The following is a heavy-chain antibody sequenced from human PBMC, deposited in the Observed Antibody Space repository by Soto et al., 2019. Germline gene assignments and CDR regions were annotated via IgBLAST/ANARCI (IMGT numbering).Heavy chain of an antibody. CDR2: IYDSGDA. CDR1: GGSISSYF. V-gene: IGHV4-59*12. Sequence: SETLSLTCSVSGGSISSYFRNWIRQAPGKGLEWIGCIYDSGDANYNPSLKSRVTISLDRSNNHFSLELSSVTAADTAVYYCARVPIYYDSSGYYHYGTFDIWGQGTMVTVSS. CDR3: ARVPIYYDSSGYYHYGTFDI. D-gene: IGHD3-22*01. J-gene: IGHJ3*02.